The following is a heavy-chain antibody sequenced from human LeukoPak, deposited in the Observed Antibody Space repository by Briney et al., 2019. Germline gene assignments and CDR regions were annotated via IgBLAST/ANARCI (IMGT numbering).Heavy chain of an antibody. J-gene: IGHJ6*03. CDR1: GYSFSTYW. CDR2: IYPGDSDT. V-gene: IGHV5-51*01. Sequence: GESLKISCKGSGYSFSTYWIGWVRQMPGKGLEWMGFIYPGDSDTRYSPSFQGQVIISADKYISSAYLQWSSLKASDTAMYYCAKVVELATLTGDSYTYSYHMDVWGKGTAVTVSS. D-gene: IGHD5-24*01. CDR3: AKVVELATLTGDSYTYSYHMDV.